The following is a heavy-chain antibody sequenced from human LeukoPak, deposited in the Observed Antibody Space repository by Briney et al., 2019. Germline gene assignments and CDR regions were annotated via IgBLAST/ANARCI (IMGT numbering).Heavy chain of an antibody. Sequence: GGSLRLSCAASGFTFSSYSMNWVRQAPGKGLEWVSSISSSSSYIYYADSVKGRFTISRDNSKNTLYLQMNSLRAEDTAVYYCAKGLLHDYWGQGTLVTVSS. CDR2: ISSSSSYI. CDR3: AKGLLHDY. D-gene: IGHD2-15*01. V-gene: IGHV3-21*04. CDR1: GFTFSSYS. J-gene: IGHJ4*02.